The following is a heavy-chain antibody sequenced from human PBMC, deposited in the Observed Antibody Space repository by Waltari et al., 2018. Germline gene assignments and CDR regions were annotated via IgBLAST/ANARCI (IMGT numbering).Heavy chain of an antibody. Sequence: QVQLQESGPGLVKPSETLSLTCTVSGGSISSYYWSWIRQPPGKGLEWIGYIYYSGSTNYNPSLKSRVTISVDTSKNQFSLKLSSVTAADTAVYYCARCAGDFWSGYLGSDAFDIWGQGTMVTVSS. V-gene: IGHV4-59*01. CDR3: ARCAGDFWSGYLGSDAFDI. D-gene: IGHD3-3*01. CDR2: IYYSGST. J-gene: IGHJ3*02. CDR1: GGSISSYY.